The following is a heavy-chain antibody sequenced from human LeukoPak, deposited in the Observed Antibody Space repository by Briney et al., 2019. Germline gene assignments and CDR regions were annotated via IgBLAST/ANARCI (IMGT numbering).Heavy chain of an antibody. D-gene: IGHD3-9*01. Sequence: SVKVSCKASGGTFSSYAISWVRQAPGQGLEWMGGIIPIFGTANYAQKFQGRVTITADESTSTAYMELSSLRSEDTAVYYCARPARYFDWSDYFDYWGQGTLVTVSS. CDR2: IIPIFGTA. J-gene: IGHJ4*02. CDR3: ARPARYFDWSDYFDY. CDR1: GGTFSSYA. V-gene: IGHV1-69*13.